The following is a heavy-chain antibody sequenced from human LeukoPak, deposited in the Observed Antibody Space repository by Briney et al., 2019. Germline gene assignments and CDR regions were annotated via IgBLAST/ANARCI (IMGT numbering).Heavy chain of an antibody. D-gene: IGHD6-19*01. V-gene: IGHV2-70*11. CDR2: IDWDDDK. J-gene: IGHJ4*02. CDR3: ARIEAVAGAYYFDY. Sequence: SGPALVKPTQTLTLTCTFSGFSLSTSGMCVSWIRQPPGKALEWLARIDWDDDKYYSTSLKTRLTISKDTSKNQVALTMTNMDPVDTATYYCARIEAVAGAYYFDYWGQGTLVTVSS. CDR1: GFSLSTSGMC.